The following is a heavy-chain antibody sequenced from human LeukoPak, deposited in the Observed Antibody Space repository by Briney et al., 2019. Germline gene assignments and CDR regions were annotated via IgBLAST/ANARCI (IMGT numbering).Heavy chain of an antibody. CDR1: GFTFSSYA. J-gene: IGHJ6*02. CDR3: AKDRGTRQAYYYYGMDV. D-gene: IGHD3-10*01. V-gene: IGHV3-23*01. CDR2: ISGSGGST. Sequence: PGGSLRLYCAAPGFTFSSYAMSWVRQAPGKGLEWVSAISGSGGSTYYADSVKGRFTISRDNTKNTLYLQMNSLRAEDTAVYYCAKDRGTRQAYYYYGMDVWGQGTTVTVSS.